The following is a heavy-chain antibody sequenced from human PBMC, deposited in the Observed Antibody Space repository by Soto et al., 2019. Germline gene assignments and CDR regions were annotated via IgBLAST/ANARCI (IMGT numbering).Heavy chain of an antibody. CDR2: ISWNSGSI. D-gene: IGHD6-13*01. Sequence: TGGSLRLSCAASGFTFDDYAMHWVRQAPGKGLEWVSGISWNSGSIGYADSVKGRFTISRDNAKNSLYLQMNSLRAEDTALYYCAKDTGSSPSYYYGMDVWGQGTTVTVSS. J-gene: IGHJ6*02. V-gene: IGHV3-9*01. CDR3: AKDTGSSPSYYYGMDV. CDR1: GFTFDDYA.